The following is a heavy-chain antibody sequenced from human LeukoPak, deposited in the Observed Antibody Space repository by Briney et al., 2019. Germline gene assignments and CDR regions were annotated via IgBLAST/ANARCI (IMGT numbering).Heavy chain of an antibody. V-gene: IGHV3-49*04. D-gene: IGHD4-17*01. J-gene: IGHJ4*02. CDR2: TRSKAYGGTT. Sequence: GGSLRLSCTASGFTFGDYAMSWVRQAPGKGLEWVGFTRSKAYGGTTEYAASVKGRFTISRDDSKSIAYLQMNSLKTEDTAVYYCTRVQGDYGDNPQSSWAGPPSSGCDYWGQGTLVTVSS. CDR1: GFTFGDYA. CDR3: TRVQGDYGDNPQSSWAGPPSSGCDY.